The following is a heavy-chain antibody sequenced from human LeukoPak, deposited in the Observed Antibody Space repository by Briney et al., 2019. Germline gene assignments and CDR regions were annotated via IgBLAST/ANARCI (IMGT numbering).Heavy chain of an antibody. CDR2: INHSGST. CDR1: GGSFSGYY. D-gene: IGHD2-2*01. Sequence: SETLSLTCAVYGGSFSGYYWSWIRQPPGKGLEWIGEINHSGSTNYNPSLKSRVTISVDTSKNQFSLKLSSVTAADTAVYYCARGATGGCSSTSCPRAGFDPWGQGTLVTVSS. J-gene: IGHJ5*02. V-gene: IGHV4-34*01. CDR3: ARGATGGCSSTSCPRAGFDP.